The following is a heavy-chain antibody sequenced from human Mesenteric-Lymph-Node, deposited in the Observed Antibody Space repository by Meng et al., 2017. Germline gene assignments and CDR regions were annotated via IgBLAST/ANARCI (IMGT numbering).Heavy chain of an antibody. CDR3: ARGVESYDILTGYYKVTYLDY. CDR2: IYHSGST. D-gene: IGHD3-9*01. Sequence: SETLSLTCAVSGYSISSGYYWGWIRQPPGKGLEWIGSIYHSGSTYYNPSLKSRVSASEDTSKNQISLKLSSVTAADTAIYYCARGVESYDILTGYYKVTYLDYWGQGTLVTVSS. CDR1: GYSISSGYY. V-gene: IGHV4-38-2*01. J-gene: IGHJ4*02.